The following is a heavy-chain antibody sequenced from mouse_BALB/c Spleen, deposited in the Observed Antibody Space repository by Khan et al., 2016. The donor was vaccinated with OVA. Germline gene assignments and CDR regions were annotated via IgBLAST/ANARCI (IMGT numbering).Heavy chain of an antibody. Sequence: QVQLKQSGAELVRPGASVKLSCKTSGYIFTNYWIHWVKQRSGQGLEWIARIYPGTGSTYSTEKFKGKATLTADTSSSTAYMKLSSLKSEDSAVYFCARGAITSHAMDSWSQVTSVTVSS. D-gene: IGHD1-1*01. CDR3: ARGAITSHAMDS. J-gene: IGHJ4*01. CDR2: IYPGTGST. CDR1: GYIFTNYW. V-gene: IGHV1-76*01.